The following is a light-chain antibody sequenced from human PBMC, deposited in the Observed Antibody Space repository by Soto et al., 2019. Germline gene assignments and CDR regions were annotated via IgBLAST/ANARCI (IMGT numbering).Light chain of an antibody. CDR1: SSDVGGYHY. J-gene: IGLJ1*01. Sequence: QSVLTQPASVSGSPGQSITISCTGTSSDVGGYHYVSWYQQHPGKAPKLMIYDVSNRPSGVSNRFSGSKSGNTASLTISGLHAEDEADYYCSSYTSSSTYVFGTGTKLTVL. V-gene: IGLV2-14*01. CDR3: SSYTSSSTYV. CDR2: DVS.